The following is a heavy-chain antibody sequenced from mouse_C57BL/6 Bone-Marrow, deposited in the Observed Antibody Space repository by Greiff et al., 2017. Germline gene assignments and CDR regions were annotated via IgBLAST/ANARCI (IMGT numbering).Heavy chain of an antibody. D-gene: IGHD2-1*01. V-gene: IGHV14-4*01. CDR2: IDPENGDT. Sequence: EVQLQESGAELVRPGASVKLSCTASGFNIKDDYMHWVKQRPEQGLEWIGWIDPENGDTEYASKFKGKATITADTSSNTAYLQLSSLTSEDTAVYYCTTDGNFSLFAYWGQGTLVTVSA. CDR3: TTDGNFSLFAY. J-gene: IGHJ3*01. CDR1: GFNIKDDY.